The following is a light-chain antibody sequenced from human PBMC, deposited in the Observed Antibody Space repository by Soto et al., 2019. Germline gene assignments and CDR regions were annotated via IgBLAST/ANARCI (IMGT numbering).Light chain of an antibody. CDR3: QERGNWPRIT. J-gene: IGKJ5*01. CDR2: DAS. CDR1: QSVRSY. Sequence: EIVLTQSPATLSLSPGERATLSCRASQSVRSYLAWYQQKPGQAPRLLIYDASSRAPGIPARFTGSGSGTDFTLTISSLEPEDFAVYYCQERGNWPRITFGQGPRLEI. V-gene: IGKV3-11*01.